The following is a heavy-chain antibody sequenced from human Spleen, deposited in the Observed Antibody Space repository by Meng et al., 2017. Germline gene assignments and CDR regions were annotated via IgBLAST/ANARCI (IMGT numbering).Heavy chain of an antibody. J-gene: IGHJ6*02. CDR3: ARGPYYYASGTYSYYYNGMDV. CDR2: INTDGSHT. Sequence: GESLKISCVASGFTFRTQWMHWVRQAPGQGLEWVSRINTDGSHTVYADSVRGRFSISRDNARNSLYLQMNTLRAEDTALYYCARGPYYYASGTYSYYYNGMDVWGQGTTVTVSS. D-gene: IGHD3-10*01. V-gene: IGHV3-74*01. CDR1: GFTFRTQW.